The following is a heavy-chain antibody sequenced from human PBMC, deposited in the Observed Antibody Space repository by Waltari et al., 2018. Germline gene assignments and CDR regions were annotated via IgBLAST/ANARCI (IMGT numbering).Heavy chain of an antibody. Sequence: EVQLVESGGVVVQPGGSLRLSCAASGFPFGDYAMHWVRQAPGKGLEWVSLISWEGSTTSYADSVKGRFTISRDNSKNSLYLQMNSLRAEDNALYYCAKDSRGYSGWVDYWGQGTLVTVSS. CDR3: AKDSRGYSGWVDY. CDR1: GFPFGDYA. J-gene: IGHJ4*02. CDR2: ISWEGSTT. D-gene: IGHD6-19*01. V-gene: IGHV3-43D*03.